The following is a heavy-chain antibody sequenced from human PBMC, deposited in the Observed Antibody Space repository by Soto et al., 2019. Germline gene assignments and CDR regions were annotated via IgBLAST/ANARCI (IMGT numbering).Heavy chain of an antibody. CDR3: ATMGTPATGLYFFDY. Sequence: QVQLQESGPGLVKPSQTLSLTCTVSGGSISSGNYYWSWIRQPPGKGLEWIGFISYSGSTYYSTSLKSRVTISVDTSKSQFYRNLSFVTAADTAVYDCATMGTPATGLYFFDYWGQGSLVNVSS. J-gene: IGHJ4*02. CDR1: GGSISSGNYY. V-gene: IGHV4-30-4*01. CDR2: ISYSGST. D-gene: IGHD2-15*01.